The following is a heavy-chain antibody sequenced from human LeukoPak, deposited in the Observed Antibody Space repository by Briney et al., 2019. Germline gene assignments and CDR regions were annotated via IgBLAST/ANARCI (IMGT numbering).Heavy chain of an antibody. CDR3: ARAPGRYYDSSGYYYGWYFDL. CDR1: GGSISSYY. D-gene: IGHD3-22*01. Sequence: SGTLSLTCTVSGGSISSYYWSWIRQPPGKGLEWIGYIYYSGSTNYNPSLKSRVTISVDTSKNQFSLKLSSVTAADTAVYYCARAPGRYYDSSGYYYGWYFDLWGRGTLVTVSS. V-gene: IGHV4-59*01. CDR2: IYYSGST. J-gene: IGHJ2*01.